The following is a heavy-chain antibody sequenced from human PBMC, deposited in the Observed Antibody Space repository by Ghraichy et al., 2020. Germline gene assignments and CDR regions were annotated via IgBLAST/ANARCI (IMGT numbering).Heavy chain of an antibody. CDR1: GGSISSGGYY. J-gene: IGHJ5*02. D-gene: IGHD3-22*01. Sequence: SETLSLTCTVSGGSISSGGYYWSWIRQHPGKGLEWIGYIFYSGSTYYNPSLRSRVTISVDTSKNQFSLKLSSVTAADTAVYYCARVLSSGYLEWFDPWGQGTLVTVSS. CDR3: ARVLSSGYLEWFDP. V-gene: IGHV4-31*03. CDR2: IFYSGST.